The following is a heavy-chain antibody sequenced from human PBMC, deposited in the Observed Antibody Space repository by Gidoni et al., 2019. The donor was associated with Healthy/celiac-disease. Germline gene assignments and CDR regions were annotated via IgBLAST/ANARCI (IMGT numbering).Heavy chain of an antibody. Sequence: EVQLVESGGGLVQPGGSLRLSCAASGFTFSNAWMSWVRQAPGKGLEWVGRTKSKTDGGTTDYAAPVKGRFTISRDDSKNTLYLQMNSLKTEDTAVYYCTTALLLVGATAFDYWGQGTLVTVSS. CDR3: TTALLLVGATAFDY. CDR1: GFTFSNAW. V-gene: IGHV3-15*01. J-gene: IGHJ4*02. CDR2: TKSKTDGGTT. D-gene: IGHD1-26*01.